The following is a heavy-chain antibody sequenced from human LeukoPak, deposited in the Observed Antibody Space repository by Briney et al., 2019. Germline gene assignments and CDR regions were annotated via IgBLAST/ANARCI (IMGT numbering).Heavy chain of an antibody. J-gene: IGHJ4*02. CDR1: GFTFSSYG. Sequence: GGSLRLSCAASGFTFSSYGMHWVRQAPGKGLEWVAVISYDGSNKNYADSVKGRFTISRDNSKNTLYLQMNSLRAEDTAVYYCAKEENYDYVWGSYRYLGPDYWGQGTLVTVSS. D-gene: IGHD3-16*02. V-gene: IGHV3-30*18. CDR2: ISYDGSNK. CDR3: AKEENYDYVWGSYRYLGPDY.